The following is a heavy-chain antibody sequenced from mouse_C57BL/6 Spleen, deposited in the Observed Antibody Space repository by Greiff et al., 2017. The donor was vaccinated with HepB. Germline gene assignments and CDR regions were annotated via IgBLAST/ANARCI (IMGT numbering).Heavy chain of an antibody. Sequence: QVQLKESGAELVKPGASVKLSCKASGYTFTEYTIHWVKQRSGQGLEWIGWFYPGSGSIKYNEKFKDKATLTADKSSSTVYMELSRLTSEDSAVYFCARHEVVTTRDYYAMDYWGQGTSVTVSS. CDR3: ARHEVVTTRDYYAMDY. V-gene: IGHV1-62-2*01. J-gene: IGHJ4*01. D-gene: IGHD2-2*01. CDR2: FYPGSGSI. CDR1: GYTFTEYT.